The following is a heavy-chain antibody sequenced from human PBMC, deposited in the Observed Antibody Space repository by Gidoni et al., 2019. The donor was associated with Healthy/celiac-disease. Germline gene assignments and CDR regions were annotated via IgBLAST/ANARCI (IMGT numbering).Heavy chain of an antibody. CDR1: GGSFSGYY. J-gene: IGHJ4*02. CDR2: INHSGST. CDR3: ARGRSKAVAGTAPFRN. Sequence: QVQLQQWGAGLLKPSETLSLTCAVYGGSFSGYYWSWIRQPPWKGLEWIGEINHSGSTNYNPSLKSRVTISVDTSKNQFSLKLSSVTAADTAVYYCARGRSKAVAGTAPFRNWGQGTLVTVSS. D-gene: IGHD6-19*01. V-gene: IGHV4-34*01.